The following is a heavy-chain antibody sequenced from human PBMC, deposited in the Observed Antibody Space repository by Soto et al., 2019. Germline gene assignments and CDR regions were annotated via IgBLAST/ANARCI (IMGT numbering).Heavy chain of an antibody. CDR3: AKGNYDSSGYYYHFDY. CDR1: GFTFSSYA. Sequence: PGGSLRLSCAASGFTFSSYAMSWVRQAPGKGLEWVSAISGSGGSTYYADSVKGRFTISRDNSKNTLYLQMNSLRAEDTAVYYCAKGNYDSSGYYYHFDYWGQGTLVTVSS. V-gene: IGHV3-23*01. CDR2: ISGSGGST. J-gene: IGHJ4*02. D-gene: IGHD3-22*01.